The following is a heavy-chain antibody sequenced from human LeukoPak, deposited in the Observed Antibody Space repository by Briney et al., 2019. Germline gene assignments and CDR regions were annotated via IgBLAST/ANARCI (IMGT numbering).Heavy chain of an antibody. J-gene: IGHJ4*02. V-gene: IGHV3-53*01. CDR3: ARAGDSSGWGSPFDY. Sequence: GGSLRLSCAASGFTVSSNYMSWVRQAPGKGLEWVSVIYSGGSTYYADSVKGRVTISRDNSKNTLYLQMNSLRAEDTAVYYCARAGDSSGWGSPFDYWGQGTLVTVSS. D-gene: IGHD6-19*01. CDR2: IYSGGST. CDR1: GFTVSSNY.